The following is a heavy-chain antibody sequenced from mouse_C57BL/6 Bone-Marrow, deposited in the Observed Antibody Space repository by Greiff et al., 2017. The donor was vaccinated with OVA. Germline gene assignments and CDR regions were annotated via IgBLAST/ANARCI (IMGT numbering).Heavy chain of an antibody. J-gene: IGHJ2*01. CDR2: IDPSDSYT. CDR3: ARWTTVSDY. V-gene: IGHV1-59*01. CDR1: CYTFTSYW. D-gene: IGHD1-1*01. Sequence: VQLQQPGAELVRPGTSVKLSCKASCYTFTSYWMHWVKQRPGQGLEWIGVIDPSDSYTNYNQKFKGKATLTVDTSSSTAYMQLSSLTSEDSAVYYCARWTTVSDYWGQGTTLTVSS.